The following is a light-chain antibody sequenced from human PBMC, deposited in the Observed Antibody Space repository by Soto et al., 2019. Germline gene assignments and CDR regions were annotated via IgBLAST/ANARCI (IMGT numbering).Light chain of an antibody. V-gene: IGKV1-33*01. CDR3: HQDDNRHT. CDR1: QNINNY. CDR2: DAS. Sequence: NQSSASLSACIEYRFTITCPASQNINNYLNWYQQKPGRAPKLLIYDASKLEAGVPSRFRGSGSGTDFTFTISLLQSEDIATYYCHQDDNRHTFARGTLLAIK. J-gene: IGKJ5*01.